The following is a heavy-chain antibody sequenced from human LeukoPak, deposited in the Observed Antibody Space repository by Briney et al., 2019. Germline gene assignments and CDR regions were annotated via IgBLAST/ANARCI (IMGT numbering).Heavy chain of an antibody. D-gene: IGHD3-3*01. J-gene: IGHJ3*02. Sequence: PGGSLRLSCAASGFTFSSNYMSWVRQAPGKGLEWASVIYSGGSTYYADSVKGRFTISRDNSKNTLYLQMNSLRAEDTAVYYCARDPFYDFWSGYYNGDAFDIWGQGTMVTVSS. CDR1: GFTFSSNY. CDR3: ARDPFYDFWSGYYNGDAFDI. V-gene: IGHV3-66*01. CDR2: IYSGGST.